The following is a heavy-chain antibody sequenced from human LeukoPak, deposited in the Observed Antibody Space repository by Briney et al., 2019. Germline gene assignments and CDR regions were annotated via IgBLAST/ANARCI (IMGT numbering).Heavy chain of an antibody. Sequence: SETLSLTCNVSGGSFTNYYWSWIRQTPEKGLEWIGQINHSGDTSYNPSLRSRITLSVDRSKNQFPLKVTSVTAVDTGVYYCARGPGTVGLSPWGQGTLVTVSS. V-gene: IGHV4-34*01. CDR2: INHSGDT. CDR1: GGSFTNYY. J-gene: IGHJ5*02. D-gene: IGHD1/OR15-1a*01. CDR3: ARGPGTVGLSP.